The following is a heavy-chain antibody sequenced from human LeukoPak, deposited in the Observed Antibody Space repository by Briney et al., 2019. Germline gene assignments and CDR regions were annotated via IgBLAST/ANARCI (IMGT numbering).Heavy chain of an antibody. Sequence: PSETLSLTCTVSGGSISSYYWSWVRQPAGKGLEWIGRIYASGNTNYNPSLKGRVTMTVDTSKNQFSLNLSSVTAADTAVYYCARVDYGSGSYIDYWGQGTLVTVSS. D-gene: IGHD3-10*01. CDR3: ARVDYGSGSYIDY. V-gene: IGHV4-4*07. CDR1: GGSISSYY. CDR2: IYASGNT. J-gene: IGHJ4*02.